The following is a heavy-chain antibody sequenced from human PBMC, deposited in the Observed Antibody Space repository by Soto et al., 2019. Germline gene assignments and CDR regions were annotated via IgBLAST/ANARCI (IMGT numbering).Heavy chain of an antibody. V-gene: IGHV1-46*04. D-gene: IGHD3-3*01. Sequence: SVKVSCKTSGYTFTSYYIHLVRQSPVQGLEWMGIINPSGGSTSYAQKLQGRVTMTRDTSTSTVYMELSSMRSEDTDVYYCARDADVLRFKNFDYWGQ. J-gene: IGHJ4*02. CDR1: GYTFTSYY. CDR3: ARDADVLRFKNFDY. CDR2: INPSGGST.